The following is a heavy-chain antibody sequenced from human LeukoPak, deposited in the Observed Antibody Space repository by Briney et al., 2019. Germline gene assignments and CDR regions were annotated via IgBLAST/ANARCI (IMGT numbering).Heavy chain of an antibody. V-gene: IGHV3-23*01. D-gene: IGHD3-3*01. Sequence: GGSLRLSCAASGFTFSSYAMSWVRQAPGKGLEWVSAISGSGGSTYYADSVKGRFTISRDNSKNTLYLQMNSLRAEDTAVYYCAKLPLLRFLEWLSPFDYWGQGTLVTVSS. CDR1: GFTFSSYA. CDR2: ISGSGGST. J-gene: IGHJ4*02. CDR3: AKLPLLRFLEWLSPFDY.